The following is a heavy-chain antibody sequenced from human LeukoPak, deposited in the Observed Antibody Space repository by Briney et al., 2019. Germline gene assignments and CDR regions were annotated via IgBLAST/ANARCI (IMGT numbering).Heavy chain of an antibody. V-gene: IGHV3-23*01. Sequence: PGGSLRLSCAASGFTFSSYGMHWVRQAPGKGLEWVSAISGSGGSTYYADSVKGRFTISRDNSKNTLYLQMNSLRAEDAAVYYCAKDFWLYGGNSLDYFDYWGQGTLVTVSS. CDR3: AKDFWLYGGNSLDYFDY. CDR2: ISGSGGST. D-gene: IGHD4-23*01. J-gene: IGHJ4*02. CDR1: GFTFSSYG.